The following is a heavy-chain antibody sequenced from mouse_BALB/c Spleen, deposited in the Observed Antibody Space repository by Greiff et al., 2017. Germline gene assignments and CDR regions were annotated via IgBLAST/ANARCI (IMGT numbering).Heavy chain of an antibody. Sequence: DVQLQESGGGLVQPGGSRKLSCAASGFTFSSFGMHWVRQAPEKGLEWVAYISSGSSTIYYADTVKGRFTISRDNPKNTLFLQMTSLRSEDTAMYYCARDGSSFAYWGQGTLVTVSA. D-gene: IGHD1-1*01. J-gene: IGHJ3*01. CDR1: GFTFSSFG. CDR2: ISSGSSTI. CDR3: ARDGSSFAY. V-gene: IGHV5-17*02.